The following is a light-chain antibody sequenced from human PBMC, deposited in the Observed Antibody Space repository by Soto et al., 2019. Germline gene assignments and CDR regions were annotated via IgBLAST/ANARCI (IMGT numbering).Light chain of an antibody. CDR2: AAS. J-gene: IGKJ4*01. V-gene: IGKV3-20*01. Sequence: EIVLTQSPGTLSLSPGERATLSCRASQTVSSNYLAWYQQKPGQAPRLLIYAASTRATGIPDRFSGSGSGTDFTLSISRLEPEDFAVYYCQQSYSTPDTFGGGTKVEIK. CDR1: QTVSSNY. CDR3: QQSYSTPDT.